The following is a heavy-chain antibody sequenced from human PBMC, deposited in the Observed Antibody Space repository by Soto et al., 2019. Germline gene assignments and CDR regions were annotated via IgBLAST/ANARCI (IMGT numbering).Heavy chain of an antibody. CDR3: AREHSSSSTYYYGMDV. CDR2: ISSSSSYI. J-gene: IGHJ6*02. V-gene: IGHV3-21*01. Sequence: GGSLRLSCTASGFTFSSYSMNWVRQAPGKGLEWVSSISSSSSYIYYADSVKGRFTIPRDNAKNSLYLQMNSLRAEDTAVYYCAREHSSSSTYYYGMDVWGQGTTVTVSS. D-gene: IGHD6-6*01. CDR1: GFTFSSYS.